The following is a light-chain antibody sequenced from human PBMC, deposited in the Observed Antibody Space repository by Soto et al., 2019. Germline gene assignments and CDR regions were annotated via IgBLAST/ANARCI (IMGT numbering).Light chain of an antibody. CDR1: SSDVGGYNY. Sequence: VLTQPASVSGSPGQSITISCTGTSSDVGGYNYVSWYQQHPGKAPKLIIYEVSNRPSGVSNRFSGSKSDNTASLTISGLQAEDEADYYCSSYTSSNTYVFGTGTKLTVL. CDR3: SSYTSSNTYV. V-gene: IGLV2-14*01. CDR2: EVS. J-gene: IGLJ1*01.